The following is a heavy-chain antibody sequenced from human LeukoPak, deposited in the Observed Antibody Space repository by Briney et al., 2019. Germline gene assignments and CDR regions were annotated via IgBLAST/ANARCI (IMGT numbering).Heavy chain of an antibody. CDR3: AREYFVGDSRGAPWFDP. Sequence: GGSLRLSCAGSGFTFSNYVMYWVRQAQGKGLEWVAVISYEGNKEDYAESVKGRFTISRDISKSTLFLQMNSLRVEDTAVYSCAREYFVGDSRGAPWFDPRGQGTLVTVSS. J-gene: IGHJ5*02. CDR1: GFTFSNYV. V-gene: IGHV3-30*04. CDR2: ISYEGNKE. D-gene: IGHD3-22*01.